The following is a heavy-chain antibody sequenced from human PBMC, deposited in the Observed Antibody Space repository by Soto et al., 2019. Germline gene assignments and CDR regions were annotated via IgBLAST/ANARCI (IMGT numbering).Heavy chain of an antibody. V-gene: IGHV3-33*01. J-gene: IGHJ4*02. Sequence: QVQLVESGGGVVQPGRSLRLSCAASGFTFSSYGMHWVRQAPGKGLEWVAVIWYDGSNKYYADSVKGRFTISRDNSKNTLYLQMNSLRAEDTAVYYCARDPAGDYDSSGYPIYYFDYWGQGTLVTVSS. CDR1: GFTFSSYG. D-gene: IGHD3-22*01. CDR2: IWYDGSNK. CDR3: ARDPAGDYDSSGYPIYYFDY.